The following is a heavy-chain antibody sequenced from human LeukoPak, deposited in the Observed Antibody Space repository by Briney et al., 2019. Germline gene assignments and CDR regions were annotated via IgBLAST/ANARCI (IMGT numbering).Heavy chain of an antibody. CDR2: IYSGGST. J-gene: IGHJ4*02. CDR1: GFTVSSNY. D-gene: IGHD1-26*01. CDR3: ARESGSYTLFDY. V-gene: IGHV3-66*01. Sequence: QAGGSLRLSCAASGFTVSSNYMSWVRQAPGKGLEWVSVIYSGGSTYYADSVKGGFTISRDNSKNTLYLQMNSRRAEDTAVYYCARESGSYTLFDYWGQGTLVTVSS.